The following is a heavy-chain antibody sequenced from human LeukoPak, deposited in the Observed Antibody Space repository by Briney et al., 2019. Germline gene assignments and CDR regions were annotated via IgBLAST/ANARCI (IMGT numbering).Heavy chain of an antibody. CDR3: ARDRGYTQDY. D-gene: IGHD5-12*01. Sequence: GGSLRLSCAASRFTFSSYNMKWVRQAPGKGLEWVSYISSSSGTIYYADSVKGRFTISRDNAKNTLYLQVNSLRAEDTAVYYCARDRGYTQDYWGQGTLVTVSS. V-gene: IGHV3-48*04. J-gene: IGHJ4*02. CDR2: ISSSSGTI. CDR1: RFTFSSYN.